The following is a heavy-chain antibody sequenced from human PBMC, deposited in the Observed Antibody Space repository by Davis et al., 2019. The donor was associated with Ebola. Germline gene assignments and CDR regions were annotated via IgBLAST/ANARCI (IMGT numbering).Heavy chain of an antibody. Sequence: SETLSLTCAVSGDSISSRNWWSWVRQLPGKGLEWIGEIYHGGNTNYNPSLKSRAIISVDKSKNQFPLKLSSVTAADTAVYYCARDYYDSNGYLYYFDSWGQGTLVTVSS. CDR2: IYHGGNT. V-gene: IGHV4-4*02. J-gene: IGHJ4*02. D-gene: IGHD3-22*01. CDR3: ARDYYDSNGYLYYFDS. CDR1: GDSISSRNW.